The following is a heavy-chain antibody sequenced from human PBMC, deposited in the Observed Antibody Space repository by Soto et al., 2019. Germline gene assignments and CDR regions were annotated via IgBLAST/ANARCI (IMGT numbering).Heavy chain of an antibody. CDR2: IYRDSSYI. CDR3: ARTYGSGSYRHFDY. V-gene: IGHV3-21*01. D-gene: IGHD3-10*01. Sequence: EVQVVESGGGLVQPGGSLRLSCTASGFTFSRYSMNWVRQAPGKGLEWVSSIYRDSSYIDYADSVKGRFTISRDNAKNSLFLQMNSLRAEDTAVYYCARTYGSGSYRHFDYWGQGTLVTVSS. J-gene: IGHJ4*02. CDR1: GFTFSRYS.